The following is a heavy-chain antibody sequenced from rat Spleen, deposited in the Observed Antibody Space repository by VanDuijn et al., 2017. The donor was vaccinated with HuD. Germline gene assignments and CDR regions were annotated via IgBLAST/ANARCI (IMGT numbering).Heavy chain of an antibody. V-gene: IGHV5-27*01. J-gene: IGHJ2*01. CDR3: TTTWNFAY. CDR1: GFTFSDYG. CDR2: ISTSGVST. Sequence: EVQLVESGGGLVQPGRSMKLSCAASGFTFSDYGMAWVRQAPTKGLEWVASISTSGVSTYYRDSVKGRFTIFRDNAKSTLYLQMHSLKSEDTATYYCTTTWNFAYWGQGVMVTVSS.